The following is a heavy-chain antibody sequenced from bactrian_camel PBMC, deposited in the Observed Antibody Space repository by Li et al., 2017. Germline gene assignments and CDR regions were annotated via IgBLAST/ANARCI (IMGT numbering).Heavy chain of an antibody. J-gene: IGHJ4*01. CDR3: AAGTSTGFPFRESAYPY. D-gene: IGHD5*01. CDR2: IYTGIGNT. V-gene: IGHV3S1*01. Sequence: HVQLVESGGGSVQAGGSLRLSCAASGYTYNRNCMAWFRQAPGKEREGVARIYTGIGNTYYADSVKGRFTISQDIAQSTLYLQMNSLKPEDTAIYYCAAGTSTGFPFRESAYPYWGQGTQVTVS. CDR1: GYTYNRNC.